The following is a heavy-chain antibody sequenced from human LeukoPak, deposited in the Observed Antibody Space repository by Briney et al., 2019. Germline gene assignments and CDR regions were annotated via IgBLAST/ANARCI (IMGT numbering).Heavy chain of an antibody. J-gene: IGHJ4*02. CDR3: AKSYYGGNGFFDY. CDR2: MSNDGSNK. D-gene: IGHD4-23*01. CDR1: GFTFSSYG. V-gene: IGHV3-30*18. Sequence: PGGSLRLSCAASGFTFSSYGMHWVRQAPGKGLERVAVMSNDGSNKYYADSVKGRFTISRDNSKSTLFLQMNSLRAEDTAVYYCAKSYYGGNGFFDYWGQGTLVTVSS.